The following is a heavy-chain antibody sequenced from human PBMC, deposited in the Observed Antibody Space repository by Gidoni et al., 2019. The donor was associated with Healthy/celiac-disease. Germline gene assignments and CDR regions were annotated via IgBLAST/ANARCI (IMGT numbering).Heavy chain of an antibody. CDR1: GGSLSRSSYY. V-gene: IGHV4-39*07. D-gene: IGHD1-26*01. CDR3: ARDSGVGATTHYYYYYGMDV. J-gene: IGHJ6*02. CDR2: IYYSGST. Sequence: QLQLQESGPGRVKSSETLSLPCTVSGGSLSRSSYYWGWIRQPPGRGLEWIGSIYYSGSTYYNPSLKSRVTISVDTSKNQCSLKLSSVTAADTAVYYCARDSGVGATTHYYYYYGMDVWGQGTTVTVSS.